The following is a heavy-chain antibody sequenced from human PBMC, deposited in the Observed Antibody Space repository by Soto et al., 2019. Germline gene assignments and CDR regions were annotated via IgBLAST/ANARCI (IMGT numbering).Heavy chain of an antibody. CDR1: GYTFTSYG. V-gene: IGHV1-18*04. J-gene: IGHJ6*02. D-gene: IGHD6-6*01. Sequence: QVQLVQSGAEVKKPGASVKVSCTASGYTFTSYGISWVRQAPGLGLEWMGWISAYDGNTNYAQKLQGRVTMTTDTSTSTAYMELRSLRSDDTAVYYCARVEVDSSSHPSGGYYYYGMDVWGQGTTVTVSS. CDR2: ISAYDGNT. CDR3: ARVEVDSSSHPSGGYYYYGMDV.